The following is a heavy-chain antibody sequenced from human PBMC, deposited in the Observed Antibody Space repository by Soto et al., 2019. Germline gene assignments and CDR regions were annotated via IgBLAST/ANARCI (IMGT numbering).Heavy chain of an antibody. Sequence: SETLSLTCTVSGGSISSGGYYWSWIRQHPGKGLEWIGYIYYSGSTYYNPSLKSRVTISVDTSKNQFSLKLSSVTAADTAVYYCARSYFEYYDSSGPMAFDIGGQGTMVTVSS. D-gene: IGHD3-22*01. V-gene: IGHV4-31*03. CDR1: GGSISSGGYY. CDR3: ARSYFEYYDSSGPMAFDI. CDR2: IYYSGST. J-gene: IGHJ3*02.